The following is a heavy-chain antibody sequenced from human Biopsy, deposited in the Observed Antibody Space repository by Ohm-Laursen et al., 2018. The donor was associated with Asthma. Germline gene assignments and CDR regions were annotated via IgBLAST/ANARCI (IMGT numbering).Heavy chain of an antibody. CDR1: GGSINIGDYY. V-gene: IGHV4-31*03. J-gene: IGHJ5*02. D-gene: IGHD4-17*01. CDR3: ARTTYGHDGFDP. CDR2: IYYSGST. Sequence: TLSLTCTVSGGSINIGDYYWSWIRQHPVKGLEWIRHIYYSGSTYYNPSLKSRVSISLDTSKNQFSLGLTSVTAADTAVYYCARTTYGHDGFDPWGQGTLVTVSS.